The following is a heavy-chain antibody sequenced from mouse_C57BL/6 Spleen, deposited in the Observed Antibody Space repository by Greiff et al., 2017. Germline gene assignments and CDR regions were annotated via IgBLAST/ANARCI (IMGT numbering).Heavy chain of an antibody. CDR2: ISSGSSTI. J-gene: IGHJ3*01. CDR1: GFTFSDYG. V-gene: IGHV5-17*01. CDR3: ARPGGKAWFAY. Sequence: EVMLVESGGGLVKSGGSLKLSCAASGFTFSDYGMHWVRQAPEKGLEWVAYISSGSSTIYYADTVKGRFTISRDNAKNTLFLQMTSLRSEDTAMYYCARPGGKAWFAYWGQGTLVTVSA. D-gene: IGHD1-1*02.